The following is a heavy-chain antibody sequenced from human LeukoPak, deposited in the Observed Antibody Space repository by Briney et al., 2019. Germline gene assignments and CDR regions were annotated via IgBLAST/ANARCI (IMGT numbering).Heavy chain of an antibody. CDR1: GGSISSGGYY. J-gene: IGHJ5*02. V-gene: IGHV4-31*03. CDR2: IYYSGST. Sequence: SQTLSLTCTVSGGSISSGGYYWSWIRQHPGKGLEWIGYIYYSGSTYYNPSLKSRVTISVDTSKNQFSLKLSSVTAADTAVYYCARGRDYYGSGSYPSNWFDPWAREPWSPSPQ. D-gene: IGHD3-10*01. CDR3: ARGRDYYGSGSYPSNWFDP.